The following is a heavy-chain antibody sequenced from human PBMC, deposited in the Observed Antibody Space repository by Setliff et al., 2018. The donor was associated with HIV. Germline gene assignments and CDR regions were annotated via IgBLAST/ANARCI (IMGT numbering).Heavy chain of an antibody. CDR2: INPNSAGT. J-gene: IGHJ2*01. D-gene: IGHD1-1*01. CDR1: GYTFTRYG. Sequence: ASVKVSCKASGYTFTRYGISWVRQAPAQGLEWMGWINPNSAGTNYAQTFQGRVTMTRDRSISTAYMELSSLRSDDTAVYFCARGLENWYFDLWGRGTLVTVSS. CDR3: ARGLENWYFDL. V-gene: IGHV1-2*02.